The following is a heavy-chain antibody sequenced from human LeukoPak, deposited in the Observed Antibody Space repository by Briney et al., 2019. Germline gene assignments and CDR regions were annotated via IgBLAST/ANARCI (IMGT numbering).Heavy chain of an antibody. J-gene: IGHJ2*01. D-gene: IGHD6-13*01. CDR2: IYYSGST. Sequence: SETLSLTCTVSGGSISSYYWSWIRQPPGKGLEWIGYIYYSGSTNYNPSLKSRVTMSVDTSKKQFSLKLSSVTAADTAVYYCARVSSSWYQDWYFDLWGRGTLVTVSS. CDR3: ARVSSSWYQDWYFDL. V-gene: IGHV4-59*12. CDR1: GGSISSYY.